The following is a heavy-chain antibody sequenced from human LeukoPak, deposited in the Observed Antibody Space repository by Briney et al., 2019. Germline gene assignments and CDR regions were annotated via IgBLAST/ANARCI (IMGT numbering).Heavy chain of an antibody. Sequence: PGGSLKLSCAASGFTFSGSAMHWVRQASGKGLEWVGRIRSKANSYATAYAASVKGRFTISRDDSKNTAYLQMNSLKTEDTAVYYCTRSWEDTAMARRLRYYYYGMDVWGQGTTVTVSS. CDR1: GFTFSGSA. D-gene: IGHD5-18*01. CDR3: TRSWEDTAMARRLRYYYYGMDV. CDR2: IRSKANSYAT. J-gene: IGHJ6*02. V-gene: IGHV3-73*01.